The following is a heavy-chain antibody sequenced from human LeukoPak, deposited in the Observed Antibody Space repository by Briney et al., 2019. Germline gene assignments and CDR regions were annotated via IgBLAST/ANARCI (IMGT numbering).Heavy chain of an antibody. Sequence: SQTLSLTCAISGDSVSSNSAAWNWIRQSPSRGLEWLGRTYYRSKWYNDYAVSVKSRITINPDTSKNQFSLQLNSVTPEDTAVYYCARDTRRHCTNGVCYYDYWGQGTLVTVSS. V-gene: IGHV6-1*01. D-gene: IGHD2-8*01. CDR2: TYYRSKWYN. CDR1: GDSVSSNSAA. J-gene: IGHJ4*02. CDR3: ARDTRRHCTNGVCYYDY.